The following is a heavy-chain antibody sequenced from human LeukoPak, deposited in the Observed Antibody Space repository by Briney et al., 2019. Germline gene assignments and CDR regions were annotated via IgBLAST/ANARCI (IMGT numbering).Heavy chain of an antibody. D-gene: IGHD5-18*01. CDR3: ARPKGKVTWIQLSKGGIGSDY. J-gene: IGHJ4*02. CDR2: INTDGSGT. V-gene: IGHV3-74*01. Sequence: GGSLRLSCAASGFTFSSSWMHWVRQAPGKGLVWVSRINTDGSGTTYADSVKGRFTISRDNAKNSLYLQMNSLRDEDTAVYYCARPKGKVTWIQLSKGGIGSDYWGQGTLVTVSS. CDR1: GFTFSSSW.